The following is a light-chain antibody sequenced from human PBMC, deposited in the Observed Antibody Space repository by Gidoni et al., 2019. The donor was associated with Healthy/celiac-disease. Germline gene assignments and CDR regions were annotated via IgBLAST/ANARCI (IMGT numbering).Light chain of an antibody. Sequence: DIQMTQSPSSLSASVGDRATITCQASQDISNYLNWYQQKPVKAPTRLIYDASNLETGVPSRFSGSGSGTDFPFTISSLQPEDIATYYCQQYDNLPYTFGQGTKLEIK. CDR1: QDISNY. V-gene: IGKV1-33*01. J-gene: IGKJ2*01. CDR3: QQYDNLPYT. CDR2: DAS.